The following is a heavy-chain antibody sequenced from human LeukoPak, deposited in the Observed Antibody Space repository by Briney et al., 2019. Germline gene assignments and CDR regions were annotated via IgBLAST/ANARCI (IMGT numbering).Heavy chain of an antibody. Sequence: SGGSLRLSCAASGFTFSSYAMHWVRQAPGKGLEWVAVISYDGSNKYYADSVKGRFTISRDNSKNTLYLQMKSLRAEDTAVYYCARGDGYNFFDYWGQGTLVTVSS. V-gene: IGHV3-30-3*01. D-gene: IGHD5-24*01. CDR1: GFTFSSYA. J-gene: IGHJ4*02. CDR2: ISYDGSNK. CDR3: ARGDGYNFFDY.